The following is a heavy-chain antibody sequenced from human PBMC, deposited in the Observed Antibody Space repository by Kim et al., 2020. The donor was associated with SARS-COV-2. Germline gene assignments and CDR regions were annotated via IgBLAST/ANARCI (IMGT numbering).Heavy chain of an antibody. Sequence: SETLSLTCTVSGGSISSSSYYWGWIRQPPGKGLEWIGSIYYSGSTYYNPSLKSRVTISVDTSKNQFSLKLSSVTAADTAVYYCARRYTTYTMMTRNGEVDYWGQGTLVTVSS. D-gene: IGHD3-22*01. CDR1: GGSISSSSYY. J-gene: IGHJ4*02. CDR3: ARRYTTYTMMTRNGEVDY. V-gene: IGHV4-39*01. CDR2: IYYSGST.